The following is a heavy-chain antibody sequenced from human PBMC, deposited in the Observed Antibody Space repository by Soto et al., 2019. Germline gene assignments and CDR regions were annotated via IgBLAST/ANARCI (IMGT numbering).Heavy chain of an antibody. CDR3: ARISPFIGDCYCYRMDV. Sequence: QVQLVQSGAEVKKPGSSVKVSCQASGGTFISYAISWVRHVPGQGLEWMGGIIPIFGIANYAQKFQGRVTITADESPSTASLELSSLRSEDTAVYYSARISPFIGDCYCYRMDVWGQGTTATVS. J-gene: IGHJ6*02. CDR2: IIPIFGIA. D-gene: IGHD2-15*01. CDR1: GGTFISYA. V-gene: IGHV1-69*12.